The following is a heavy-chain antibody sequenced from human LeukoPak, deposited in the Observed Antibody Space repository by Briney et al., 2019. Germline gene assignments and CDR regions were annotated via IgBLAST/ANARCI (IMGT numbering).Heavy chain of an antibody. J-gene: IGHJ3*02. Sequence: PGGSLRLSCAASGFTFNNYAMHWVSQGPGKGLEWVSLISGDGGRVYYADSMKGRFTISRDNSKNSLYLQMNSLRTEDTALYYCAKGAGYNNGDASDIWGLGTMVTVSS. V-gene: IGHV3-43*02. D-gene: IGHD5-24*01. CDR2: ISGDGGRV. CDR1: GFTFNNYA. CDR3: AKGAGYNNGDASDI.